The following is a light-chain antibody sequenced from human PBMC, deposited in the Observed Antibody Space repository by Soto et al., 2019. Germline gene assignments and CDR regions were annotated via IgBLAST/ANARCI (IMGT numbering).Light chain of an antibody. CDR3: SSYTDSRTLVL. CDR2: DVS. CDR1: SSDVGSYNS. Sequence: QSVLTQPASVSGSPGQSITISCTGTSSDVGSYNSVSWYQQHPGKAPKLMIYDVSNRPSGVSNRFSGSKSGNTASLAISGRQAEAEADYYCSSYTDSRTLVLFGGWTKLTVL. V-gene: IGLV2-14*01. J-gene: IGLJ2*01.